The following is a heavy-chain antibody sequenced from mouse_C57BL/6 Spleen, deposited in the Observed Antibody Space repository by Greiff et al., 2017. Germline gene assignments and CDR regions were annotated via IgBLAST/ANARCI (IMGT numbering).Heavy chain of an antibody. V-gene: IGHV1-69*01. CDR1: GYTFTSYW. Sequence: QVQLKQPGAELVMPGASVKLSCKASGYTFTSYWMHWVKQRPGQGLEWIGEIDPSDSYTNYNQKFKGKSTLTVDKSSSTAYMQLSSLTSEDSAVYCCACDYPDWGKGTLVTVSA. CDR3: ACDYPD. CDR2: IDPSDSYT. D-gene: IGHD2-4*01. J-gene: IGHJ3*01.